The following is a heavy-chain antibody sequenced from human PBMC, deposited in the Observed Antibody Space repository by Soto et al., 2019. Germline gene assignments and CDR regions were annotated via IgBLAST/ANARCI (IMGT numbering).Heavy chain of an antibody. CDR1: GFNFSNYS. D-gene: IGHD2-2*01. Sequence: GGSLRLSCAASGFNFSNYSMIWVRQAPGKGLKWVSLISSSSTNIYYADSAKGRFTISRDNDNYSVNLQMNSLRAGDTDVYYCARLCSTTSCYDYYGMDVWGQGTTVTVSS. J-gene: IGHJ6*02. V-gene: IGHV3-21*01. CDR2: ISSSSTNI. CDR3: ARLCSTTSCYDYYGMDV.